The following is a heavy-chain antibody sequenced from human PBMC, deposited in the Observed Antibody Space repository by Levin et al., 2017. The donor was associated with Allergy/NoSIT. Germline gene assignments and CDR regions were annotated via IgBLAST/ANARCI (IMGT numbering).Heavy chain of an antibody. J-gene: IGHJ6*03. Sequence: GGSLRLSCAASGFTFSSYSMNWVRQAPGKGLEWVSYISSSSSTIYYADSVKGRFTISRDNAKNSLYLQMNSLRDEDTAVYYCARGVTMVQGVIYLGGVGYMDVWGKGTTVTVSS. CDR3: ARGVTMVQGVIYLGGVGYMDV. D-gene: IGHD3-10*01. CDR2: ISSSSSTI. CDR1: GFTFSSYS. V-gene: IGHV3-48*02.